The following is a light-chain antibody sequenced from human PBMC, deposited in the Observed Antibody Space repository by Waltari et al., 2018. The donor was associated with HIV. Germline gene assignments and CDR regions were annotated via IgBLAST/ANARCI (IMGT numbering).Light chain of an antibody. CDR1: NLASKS. CDR2: DDR. J-gene: IGLJ7*01. V-gene: IGLV3-21*02. Sequence: SSVLTQPPSVSVAPCQNARIPCGGPNLASKSVHWYQQRPGQAPVLVVYDDRVRPSGIPDRFSGSNSGNTATLTISRVEAGDEADYYCHVWNSTSDLGVFGGGTQLTVL. CDR3: HVWNSTSDLGV.